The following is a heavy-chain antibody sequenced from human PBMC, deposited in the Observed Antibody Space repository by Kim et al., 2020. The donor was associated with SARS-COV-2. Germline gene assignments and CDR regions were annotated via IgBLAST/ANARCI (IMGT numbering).Heavy chain of an antibody. V-gene: IGHV3-48*02. J-gene: IGHJ6*02. CDR2: ISSSSSTI. CDR3: ARDDSSSWFGMDV. CDR1: GFTFSTYA. Sequence: GGSLRLSCAASGFTFSTYAMNWVHQAPGKGLEWVSYISSSSSTIYYADSVKGRFTISRDNAKNSLYLQVNSLRDEDTAVYYCARDDSSSWFGMDVWGQGT. D-gene: IGHD6-13*01.